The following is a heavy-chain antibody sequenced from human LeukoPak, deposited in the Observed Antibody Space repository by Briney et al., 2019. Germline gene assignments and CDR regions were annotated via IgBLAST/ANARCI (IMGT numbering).Heavy chain of an antibody. D-gene: IGHD4/OR15-4a*01. CDR3: ARDHLPAGAPGYYMDV. CDR1: GGSISSYY. CDR2: IYTSGST. V-gene: IGHV4-4*07. Sequence: SETLSLTCTVSGGSISSYYWSWIRQPAGKGLEWIGRIYTSGSTNYNPSLKSRVTMSVDMSKNQFSLKLSSVTAADTAVYYCARDHLPAGAPGYYMDVWGKGTTVTVSS. J-gene: IGHJ6*03.